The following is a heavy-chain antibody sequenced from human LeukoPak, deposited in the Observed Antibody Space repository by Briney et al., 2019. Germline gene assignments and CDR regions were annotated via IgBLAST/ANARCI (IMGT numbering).Heavy chain of an antibody. Sequence: GGSLRLSCAASGFTFSSYSMNWVRQAPGKGLEWVSSISSSSSYIYYADSVKGRFTISRDNAKNSLYLQMNSLRAEDTAVYYCARGVVAAPPTLDYWGQGTLVTVSS. D-gene: IGHD2-15*01. J-gene: IGHJ4*02. V-gene: IGHV3-21*01. CDR2: ISSSSSYI. CDR1: GFTFSSYS. CDR3: ARGVVAAPPTLDY.